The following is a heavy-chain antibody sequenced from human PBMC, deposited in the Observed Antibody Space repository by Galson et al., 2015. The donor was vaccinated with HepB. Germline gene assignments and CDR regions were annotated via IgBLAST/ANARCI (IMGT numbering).Heavy chain of an antibody. CDR1: GFTFSSYA. Sequence: SLRLSCAASGFTFSSYAMSWVRQAPGKGLEWVSAISGSGGSTYYADSVKGRFTISRDNSKNTLYLQMNSLRAEDTAVYYCAKGPYSGSYYSADYWGQGTLVTVSS. J-gene: IGHJ4*02. D-gene: IGHD1-26*01. V-gene: IGHV3-23*01. CDR3: AKGPYSGSYYSADY. CDR2: ISGSGGST.